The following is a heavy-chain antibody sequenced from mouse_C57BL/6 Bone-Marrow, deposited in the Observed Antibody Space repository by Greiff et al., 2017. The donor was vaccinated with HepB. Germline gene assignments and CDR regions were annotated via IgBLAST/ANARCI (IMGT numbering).Heavy chain of an antibody. CDR2: ISDGGSYT. CDR1: GFIFSSYA. V-gene: IGHV5-4*03. CDR3: ARGNPFAY. J-gene: IGHJ3*01. Sequence: EVKLVESGGGLVKPGGSLKLSCAASGFIFSSYAMSWVRQTPEKRLEWVATISDGGSYTYYPDNVKGRFTISRDNAKNNLYLQMSHLKSEDTAMYYCARGNPFAYWGQGTLVTVSA. D-gene: IGHD2-1*01.